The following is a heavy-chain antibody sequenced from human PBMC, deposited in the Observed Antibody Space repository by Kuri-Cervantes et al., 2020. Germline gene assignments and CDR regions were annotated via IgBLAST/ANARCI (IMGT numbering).Heavy chain of an antibody. CDR2: ISSSGSTI. D-gene: IGHD4-11*01. Sequence: GESLKISCAASGFTFSSYAMSWVRQAPGKGLEWVSAISSSGSTIYYADSVKGRFTISRDNPKNSLYLQMNSLRAEDTAVYYCARDGYSTTDKYYYYGMDVWGQGTTVTVSS. CDR3: ARDGYSTTDKYYYYGMDV. CDR1: GFTFSSYA. V-gene: IGHV3-48*04. J-gene: IGHJ6*02.